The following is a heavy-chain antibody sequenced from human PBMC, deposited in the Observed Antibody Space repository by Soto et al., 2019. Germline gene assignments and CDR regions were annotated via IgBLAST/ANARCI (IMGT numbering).Heavy chain of an antibody. CDR2: IYYSGST. D-gene: IGHD4-17*01. CDR1: GGSISSYY. V-gene: IGHV4-59*08. Sequence: QVQLQESGPGLVKPSETLSLTCTVSGGSISSYYWSWIRQPPGKGLEWIGYIYYSGSTNYNPSLKSRVTISVDTSKNQFPLKLSSVPAADTAVYYCARRYYGDYDDAFDIWGQGTMVTVSS. CDR3: ARRYYGDYDDAFDI. J-gene: IGHJ3*02.